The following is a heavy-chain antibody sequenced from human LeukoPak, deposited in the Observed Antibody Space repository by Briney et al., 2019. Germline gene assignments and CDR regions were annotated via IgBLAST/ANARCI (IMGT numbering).Heavy chain of an antibody. CDR1: GLTLSDHY. V-gene: IGHV3-72*01. Sequence: GGSLRLSCTTSGLTLSDHYIDWVRQAPGKGLEWVGRSRNKTNSYTTEYAASVKGRFTISRDDSENSVFLQMSSLRTEDTAVYYCAKDDPIYCSSTSCYLTWGQGTLVTVSS. D-gene: IGHD2-2*01. CDR2: SRNKTNSYTT. CDR3: AKDDPIYCSSTSCYLT. J-gene: IGHJ5*02.